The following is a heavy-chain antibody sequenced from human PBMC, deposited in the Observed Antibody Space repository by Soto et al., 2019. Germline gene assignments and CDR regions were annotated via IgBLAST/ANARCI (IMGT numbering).Heavy chain of an antibody. Sequence: SETLSLTCTVSGGSISSSSYYWGWIRQPPGKGLEWIGSIYYSGSTYYNPSLKSRVTISADTSKNQFSLKLSTVTAADTAVYYCARQPPVWELNWFDPWGQGTLVTVSS. CDR2: IYYSGST. D-gene: IGHD1-26*01. J-gene: IGHJ5*02. CDR3: ARQPPVWELNWFDP. V-gene: IGHV4-39*01. CDR1: GGSISSSSYY.